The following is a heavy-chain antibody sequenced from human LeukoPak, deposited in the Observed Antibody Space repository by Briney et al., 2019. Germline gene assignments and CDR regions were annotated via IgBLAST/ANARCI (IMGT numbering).Heavy chain of an antibody. Sequence: SETLSLTCTVTGGSISSISYYWGWIRQPPGKGLEWIGSIYYSGSTYYNPSLKSRVTISVDTSKNQFSLRLSSVTAADTAMYYCVYDNSGYSYFGAFDIWGQGTMVTVSS. J-gene: IGHJ3*02. CDR2: IYYSGST. V-gene: IGHV4-39*07. D-gene: IGHD3-22*01. CDR3: VYDNSGYSYFGAFDI. CDR1: GGSISSISYY.